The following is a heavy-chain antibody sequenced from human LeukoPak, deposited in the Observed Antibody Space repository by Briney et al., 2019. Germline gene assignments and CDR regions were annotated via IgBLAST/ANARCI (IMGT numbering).Heavy chain of an antibody. CDR3: ATEGHSSGWAGTFDI. Sequence: GGSLRLSCAASGFTFSSYAMHWVRQAPGKGLEWVAVTSYDESIKVYAESVKGRFTISRDNSENTLYLQMNSLKFEDTAVYYCATEGHSSGWAGTFDIWGQGTMVTISS. V-gene: IGHV3-30-3*01. CDR1: GFTFSSYA. CDR2: TSYDESIK. J-gene: IGHJ3*02. D-gene: IGHD6-25*01.